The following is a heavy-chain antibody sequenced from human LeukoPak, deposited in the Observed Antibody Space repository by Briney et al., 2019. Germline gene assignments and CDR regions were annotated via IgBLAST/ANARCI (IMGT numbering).Heavy chain of an antibody. CDR3: GRIKAWMRDYYFDY. Sequence: SETLSLTCTVSSGSISSYYWSWIRQPPGKGLEWIGYIYYSGSTNYNPSLKSRVTISVDTSKNQFSLKLSSVTAADTAVYYCGRIKAWMRDYYFDYWGQGTLVTVSS. V-gene: IGHV4-59*01. D-gene: IGHD5-12*01. CDR1: SGSISSYY. J-gene: IGHJ4*02. CDR2: IYYSGST.